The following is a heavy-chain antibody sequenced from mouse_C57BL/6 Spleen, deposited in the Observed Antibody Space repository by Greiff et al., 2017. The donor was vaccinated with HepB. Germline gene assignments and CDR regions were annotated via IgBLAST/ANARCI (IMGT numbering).Heavy chain of an antibody. CDR3: ASYYGTYGVYYYAMDY. D-gene: IGHD2-10*01. Sequence: EVMLVESGGGLVKPGGSLKLSCAASGFTFSDYGMHWVRQAPEKGLEWVAYISSGSSTTYYADTVKGRFTISRDNAKNTLFLQMTSLKSEDTAMYYCASYYGTYGVYYYAMDYWGQGTSVTVSS. J-gene: IGHJ4*01. CDR1: GFTFSDYG. V-gene: IGHV5-17*01. CDR2: ISSGSSTT.